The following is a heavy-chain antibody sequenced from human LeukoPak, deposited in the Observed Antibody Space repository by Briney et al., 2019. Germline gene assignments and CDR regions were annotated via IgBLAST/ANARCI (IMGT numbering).Heavy chain of an antibody. J-gene: IGHJ4*02. D-gene: IGHD3-22*01. CDR3: ARDGHRMYYYGGSDYHFDY. Sequence: SVKVSCKASGYTFTSYVISWVRQAPGQGLEGMGWISAYKGNTNYTQKLQGRVTMTTDTYTSTAYMELRSLRSDDTALYYCARDGHRMYYYGGSDYHFDYWGQGTLVTVSS. CDR2: ISAYKGNT. CDR1: GYTFTSYV. V-gene: IGHV1-18*01.